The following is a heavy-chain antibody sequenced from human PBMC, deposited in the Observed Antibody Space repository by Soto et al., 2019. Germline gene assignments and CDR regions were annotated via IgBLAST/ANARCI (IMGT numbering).Heavy chain of an antibody. CDR2: ISYDGSNK. Sequence: GGSLRLSCAASGFTFSSYGMHWVRQAPGKGLEWVAVISYDGSNKYYADNVKGRFTISRDNSKKTLNLQMNSMRDEDSAVYYCAKDGFLYYYGSGSYYSYFDYWGQGT. CDR3: AKDGFLYYYGSGSYYSYFDY. CDR1: GFTFSSYG. D-gene: IGHD3-10*01. J-gene: IGHJ4*02. V-gene: IGHV3-30*18.